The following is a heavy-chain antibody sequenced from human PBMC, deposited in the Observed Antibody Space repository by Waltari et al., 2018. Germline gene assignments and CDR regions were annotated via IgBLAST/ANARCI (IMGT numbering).Heavy chain of an antibody. J-gene: IGHJ3*02. Sequence: QLQLQESGPGLVNPSETLSLNFTSSGGSISSSYNWAWVRGAPGQGLEWVGSMYYSGATSNNPYLDSRLSMSIDTYKNLFSLKLRSGTATDTAVYFCVRPGSTVTPRAFDIWGQGIKVTVSS. CDR1: GGSISSSYN. D-gene: IGHD4-17*01. CDR3: VRPGSTVTPRAFDI. V-gene: IGHV4-39*01. CDR2: MYYSGAT.